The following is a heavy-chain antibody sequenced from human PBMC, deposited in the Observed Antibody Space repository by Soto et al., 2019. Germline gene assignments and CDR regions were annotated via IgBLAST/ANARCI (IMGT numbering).Heavy chain of an antibody. V-gene: IGHV3-7*03. CDR2: IKEDGSER. D-gene: IGHD2-15*01. J-gene: IGHJ4*02. CDR3: ASHGDICRGSDCYRYFDS. Sequence: EVQLVESGGGLVQPGGSLRLSCAASGFTFSDYWMNWVRQARGKGLEWVANIKEDGSERHYVDSVKGRFTISRDNAKNSLYLEMNNLRAEDTAVYCCASHGDICRGSDCYRYFDSWGQGTLVTVSS. CDR1: GFTFSDYW.